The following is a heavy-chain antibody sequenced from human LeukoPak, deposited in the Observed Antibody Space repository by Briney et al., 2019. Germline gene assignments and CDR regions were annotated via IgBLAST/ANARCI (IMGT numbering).Heavy chain of an antibody. CDR2: ISSSGSTK. J-gene: IGHJ4*02. D-gene: IGHD3-9*01. CDR3: ARAADILTGYPDY. V-gene: IGHV3-11*01. CDR1: GFTFSDYY. Sequence: GGSLRLSCAASGFTFSDYYMSWICQAPGKGLEWVSYISSSGSTKYYADSVKGRFTISRDNAKNSLYLQMNSLRAEDTAVYYCARAADILTGYPDYWGQGTLVTVSS.